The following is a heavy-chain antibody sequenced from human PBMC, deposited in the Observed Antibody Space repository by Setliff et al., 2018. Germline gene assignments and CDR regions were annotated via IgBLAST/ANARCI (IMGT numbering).Heavy chain of an antibody. J-gene: IGHJ6*03. V-gene: IGHV4-4*08. D-gene: IGHD5-12*01. CDR3: ARVLGYNGYGNYYIYYFMDV. CDR2: TYSSGST. Sequence: SETLSLTCSVSGGSISSYHWSWIRQPPGKGLEWIGSTYSSGSTNYNPSLKSRVTISLDTSKNLFSLNLRSVTAADTAVYYCARVLGYNGYGNYYIYYFMDVWGKGTTVTVSS. CDR1: GGSISSYH.